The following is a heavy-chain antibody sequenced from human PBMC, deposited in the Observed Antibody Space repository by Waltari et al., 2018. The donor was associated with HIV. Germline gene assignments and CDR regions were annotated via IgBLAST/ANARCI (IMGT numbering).Heavy chain of an antibody. CDR1: GFSSSDYD. CDR3: VRETSGRDAFDI. D-gene: IGHD2-15*01. Sequence: LVESGGDLVQYGTSLGSSCEASGFSSSDYDMFWVRQGPGKGLEWGAVISNDGNDKKYGDSVKGRFNVSRDNVKNTLYLYMSRLRPEDTAVYYCVRETSGRDAFDIWGLGTQVIVSS. V-gene: IGHV3-30*03. CDR2: ISNDGNDK. J-gene: IGHJ3*02.